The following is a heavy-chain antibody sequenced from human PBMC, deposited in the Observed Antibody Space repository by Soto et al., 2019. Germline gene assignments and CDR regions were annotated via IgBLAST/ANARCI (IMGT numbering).Heavy chain of an antibody. J-gene: IGHJ4*02. V-gene: IGHV1-24*01. CDR2: FDPEDGET. D-gene: IGHD1-1*01. CDR3: ATPRTTGTTVAVYDY. Sequence: GASVKVSCKVSGYTLTELSMHWVRQAPGKGLEWMGGFDPEDGETIYAQKFQGRVTMTEDTSTDTAYMELSSLRSEDTAVYYCATPRTTGTTVAVYDYWGQGTLVTVSS. CDR1: GYTLTELS.